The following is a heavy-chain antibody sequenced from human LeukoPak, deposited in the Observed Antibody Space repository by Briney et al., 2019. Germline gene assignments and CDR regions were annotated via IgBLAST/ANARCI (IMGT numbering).Heavy chain of an antibody. D-gene: IGHD6-13*01. CDR2: VSNSGSTI. CDR3: ARDGAYSASNI. Sequence: GGSLRLSCAASGFTFSDEYMSWIRQAPGKGLEGISCVSNSGSTIYYADSVKGRFTISRDNVKNSLYLQMNSLRVEDTAVYYCARDGAYSASNIWGQGTMVAVSS. V-gene: IGHV3-11*01. CDR1: GFTFSDEY. J-gene: IGHJ3*02.